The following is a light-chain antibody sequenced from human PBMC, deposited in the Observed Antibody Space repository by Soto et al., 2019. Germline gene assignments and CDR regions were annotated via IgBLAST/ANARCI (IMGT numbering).Light chain of an antibody. Sequence: DIQMTQSPSSLSASIGDRVTITCRASQAISNYLAWYQQRPGRVPKLLIYGASTLHSGVPSRFSGSGSGTDFTLNINSLQPEDVATYYCQNYNSAPQTFGQGNKVEIK. V-gene: IGKV1-27*01. CDR2: GAS. J-gene: IGKJ1*01. CDR3: QNYNSAPQT. CDR1: QAISNY.